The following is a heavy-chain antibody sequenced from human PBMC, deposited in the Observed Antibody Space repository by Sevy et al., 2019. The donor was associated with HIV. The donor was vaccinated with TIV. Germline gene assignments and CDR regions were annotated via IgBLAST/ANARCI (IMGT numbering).Heavy chain of an antibody. CDR1: GFAFRTYA. CDR2: ISANGDNA. Sequence: GGSLRLSCAASGFAFRTYAFHWVRQAPGRGLEWVGLISANGDNAFYANSVRGPLTISRDNSMNTLYLELNNLTPDDTAVYYCARGPEWELTSFLSHWGQGTLVTVSS. J-gene: IGHJ4*02. V-gene: IGHV3-30-3*01. D-gene: IGHD3-9*01. CDR3: ARGPEWELTSFLSH.